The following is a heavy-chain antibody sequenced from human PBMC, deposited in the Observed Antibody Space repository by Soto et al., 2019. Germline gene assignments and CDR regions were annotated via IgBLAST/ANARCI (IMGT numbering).Heavy chain of an antibody. D-gene: IGHD2-21*01. CDR2: ISSSSSYI. V-gene: IGHV3-21*04. CDR1: GFTFSSYS. Sequence: GGSLRLSSAASGFTFSSYSMNWVRQAPGKEMERVSSISSSSSYIYYADSVKGRFTISRDNAKNSLYLPMNSLRAEDTAVYYCVCVLAIHSPPPDYYYYYYLVVWGRGTSVTAS. CDR3: VCVLAIHSPPPDYYYYYYLVV. J-gene: IGHJ6*03.